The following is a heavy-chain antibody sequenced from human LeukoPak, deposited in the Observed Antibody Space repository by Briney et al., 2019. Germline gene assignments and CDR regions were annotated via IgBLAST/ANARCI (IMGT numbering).Heavy chain of an antibody. Sequence: SETLSLTCTVSGGSISSDTYYWGWIRQPPGKGLEWIGSIYYSGSSYYNPSLKSRVTISVDTSKNQFSLNLSSVTAADTAVYYCARRSGVYYFDYWGQGTLVTVSS. J-gene: IGHJ4*02. D-gene: IGHD3-16*01. CDR3: ARRSGVYYFDY. CDR1: GGSISSDTYY. V-gene: IGHV4-39*01. CDR2: IYYSGSS.